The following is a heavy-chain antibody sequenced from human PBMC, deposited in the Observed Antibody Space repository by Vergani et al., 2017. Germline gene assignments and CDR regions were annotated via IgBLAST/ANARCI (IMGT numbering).Heavy chain of an antibody. D-gene: IGHD5-12*01. Sequence: EVQLVESGGGLVQRGGSLRLSCAASGFTFSSYSMNWVRQAPGKGLEWVSYISSSSSPIYYADSVQGRFTISRDSSKNTLYLQMNSLSAGDTAVYYCAKANPRNSGYDYLYYYHAMDVWGQGTTVTVSS. J-gene: IGHJ6*02. CDR3: AKANPRNSGYDYLYYYHAMDV. CDR1: GFTFSSYS. CDR2: ISSSSSPI. V-gene: IGHV3-48*01.